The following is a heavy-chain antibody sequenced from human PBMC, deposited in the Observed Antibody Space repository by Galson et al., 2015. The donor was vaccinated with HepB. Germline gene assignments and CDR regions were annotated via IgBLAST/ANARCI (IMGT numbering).Heavy chain of an antibody. J-gene: IGHJ4*02. D-gene: IGHD5-12*01. CDR3: ARLRQRLSGSRDFDF. CDR1: GGSIRSYS. CDR2: MYYSVNT. V-gene: IGHV4-59*01. Sequence: LSLTCTVSGGSIRSYSWSWIRQSPGKGLEWIGHMYYSVNTRYNPSLESRTTISGDTSKNQFSLMLTSVTAADTAVYYCARLRQRLSGSRDFDFWGQGTLVTVSS.